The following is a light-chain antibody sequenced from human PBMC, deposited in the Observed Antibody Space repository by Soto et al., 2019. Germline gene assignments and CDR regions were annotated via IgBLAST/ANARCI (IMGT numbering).Light chain of an antibody. CDR1: SSDFGGYKY. Sequence: QSVLTQPASVSGSPGQSITISCTGTSSDFGGYKYVSWYQQHPGKAPKLMIYDVSNRPSGVSNRFSGSKSGNTASLTISGLQAEDDADYYCSSYTRSSTRVVFGGGTKLTVL. CDR2: DVS. V-gene: IGLV2-14*01. CDR3: SSYTRSSTRVV. J-gene: IGLJ2*01.